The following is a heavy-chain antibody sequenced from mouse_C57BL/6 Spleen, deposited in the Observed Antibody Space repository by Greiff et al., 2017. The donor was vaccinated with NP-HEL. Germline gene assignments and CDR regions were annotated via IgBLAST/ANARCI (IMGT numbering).Heavy chain of an antibody. J-gene: IGHJ2*01. CDR2: IHPSDSDT. V-gene: IGHV1-74*01. CDR1: GYTFTSYW. Sequence: QVHVKQPGAELVKPGASVKVSCKASGYTFTSYWMHWVKQRPGQGLEWIGRIHPSDSDTNYNQKFKGKATLTVDKSSSTAYMQLSSLTSEDSAVYYCAMGPNYYGSSYLYYFDYWGQGTTLTVSS. D-gene: IGHD1-1*01. CDR3: AMGPNYYGSSYLYYFDY.